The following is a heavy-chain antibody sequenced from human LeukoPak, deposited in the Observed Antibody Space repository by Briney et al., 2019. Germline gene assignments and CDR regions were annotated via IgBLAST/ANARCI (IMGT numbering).Heavy chain of an antibody. V-gene: IGHV3-74*01. CDR3: ARKGSGNYYVDY. D-gene: IGHD1-26*01. CDR1: GFTFSSYW. CDR2: LNSDGTST. J-gene: IGHJ4*02. Sequence: HTGGSLRLSCAASGFTFSSYWMRWVRQAPGKGLVWVSLLNSDGTSTFYADSVRGRFTTSRDNAKNTLYLQMNSLRAEDTAVYYCARKGSGNYYVDYWGQGTLVTVSS.